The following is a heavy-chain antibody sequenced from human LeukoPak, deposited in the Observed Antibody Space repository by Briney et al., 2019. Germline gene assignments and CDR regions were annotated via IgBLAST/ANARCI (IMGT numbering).Heavy chain of an antibody. D-gene: IGHD4-17*01. CDR3: ASLMTTISDY. Sequence: PSETLSLTCTVSGGSISSSSYYWGWIRQPPGKGLEWIGSIYYSGSTYYNPSLKSRVTISVDTSKNQFSLKLSSVTAADTAVYYCASLMTTISDYWGQGTLVTVSS. CDR2: IYYSGST. J-gene: IGHJ4*02. CDR1: GGSISSSSYY. V-gene: IGHV4-39*07.